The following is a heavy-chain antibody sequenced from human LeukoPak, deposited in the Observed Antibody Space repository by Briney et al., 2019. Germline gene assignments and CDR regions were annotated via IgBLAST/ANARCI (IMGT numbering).Heavy chain of an antibody. CDR1: GGSISNGDYY. CDR3: ARGTLRFLEWLSRDYNWFDP. D-gene: IGHD3-3*01. CDR2: IYFSGTT. J-gene: IGHJ5*02. V-gene: IGHV4-30-4*01. Sequence: SETLSLTCTVSGGSISNGDYYWSWIRQPPGKGLEWIGSIYFSGTTYYSPSLKSRVTISVDTSKNQFSLKLSSVTAADTAVYYCARGTLRFLEWLSRDYNWFDPWGQGTLVTVSS.